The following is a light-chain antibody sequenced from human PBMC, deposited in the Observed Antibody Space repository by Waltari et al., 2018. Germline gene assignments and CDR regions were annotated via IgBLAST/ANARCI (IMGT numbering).Light chain of an antibody. Sequence: QSALTQPASASGSPGPPLTIPGSGTRSDVVSSDHVSWYQQHPGKAPKLMIYDVSYRPSGVSNRFSGSKSGNTASLTISGLQAEDEADYYCSSYITTNTLELFGGGTSLTVL. CDR1: RSDVVSSDH. V-gene: IGLV2-14*03. J-gene: IGLJ2*01. CDR3: SSYITTNTLEL. CDR2: DVS.